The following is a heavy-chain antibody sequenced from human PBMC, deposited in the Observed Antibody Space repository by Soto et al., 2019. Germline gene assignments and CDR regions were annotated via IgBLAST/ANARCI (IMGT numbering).Heavy chain of an antibody. J-gene: IGHJ4*02. CDR1: GFTFSSYG. CDR2: ISYDGSNK. V-gene: IGHV3-30*18. D-gene: IGHD3-22*01. Sequence: QVQLVESGGGVVQPGRSLRLSCAASGFTFSSYGMHWVRQAPGKGLEWVAVISYDGSNKYYADSVKGRFTISRDNSKNXPYLQMNSLRAEDTAVYYCAKDPSPAYYDSSGSLDYWGQGTLVTVSS. CDR3: AKDPSPAYYDSSGSLDY.